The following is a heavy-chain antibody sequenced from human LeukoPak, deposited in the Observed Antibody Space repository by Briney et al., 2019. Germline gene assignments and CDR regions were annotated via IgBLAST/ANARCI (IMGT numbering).Heavy chain of an antibody. J-gene: IGHJ3*02. CDR1: GFTFSSYS. CDR3: ASWELLPGDAFDI. D-gene: IGHD1-26*01. CDR2: ISSSSSYI. V-gene: IGHV3-21*01. Sequence: TGGSLRLSCAASGFTFSSYSMNWVRQAPGKGLEWVSSISSSSSYIYYADSVKGRFTISRDNAKNSLYLQMNSLRAEDTAVYYCASWELLPGDAFDIWGQGTMVTVSS.